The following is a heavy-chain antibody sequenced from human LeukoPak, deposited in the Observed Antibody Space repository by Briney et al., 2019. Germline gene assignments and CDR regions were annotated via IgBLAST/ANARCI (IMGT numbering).Heavy chain of an antibody. CDR2: IIPIFGTA. V-gene: IGHV1-69*06. Sequence: SVKVSCKASGGTFSSYAISWVRPAPGQGLEWMGGIIPIFGTANYAQKFQGRVTITADKSTSTAYMELSSLRSEDTAVYYCASPARIAAAGAHFDYWGQGTLVTVSS. CDR3: ASPARIAAAGAHFDY. J-gene: IGHJ4*02. CDR1: GGTFSSYA. D-gene: IGHD6-13*01.